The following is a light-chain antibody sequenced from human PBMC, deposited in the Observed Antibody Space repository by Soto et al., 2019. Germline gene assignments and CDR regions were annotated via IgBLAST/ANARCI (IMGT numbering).Light chain of an antibody. CDR1: SSDVGSYNL. Sequence: QSALTQPASVSGSPGQSITISCTGTSSDVGSYNLVSWYQQHPGKAPKLMIYEGSKRPSGVSNRFSGSQSGNSASLTISGVQVEVVADYFCCSYAGSSTVVFGGGTKVTVL. CDR3: CSYAGSSTVV. J-gene: IGLJ2*01. V-gene: IGLV2-23*01. CDR2: EGS.